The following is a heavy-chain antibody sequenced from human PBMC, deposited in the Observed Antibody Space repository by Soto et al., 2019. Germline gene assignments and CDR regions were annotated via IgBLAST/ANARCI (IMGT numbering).Heavy chain of an antibody. V-gene: IGHV3-48*03. D-gene: IGHD3-3*01. CDR2: ISSSGNTI. Sequence: GGSLSLPCARAGFTFSSYEMNSFLQAPGKGREWVSYISSSGNTIYYADPVKGRFTISRDNAKNALYLQMNSLRAEDTAVYYCAPITIFGVAQQWFDPWGQGTLVTVSS. CDR1: GFTFSSYE. CDR3: APITIFGVAQQWFDP. J-gene: IGHJ5*02.